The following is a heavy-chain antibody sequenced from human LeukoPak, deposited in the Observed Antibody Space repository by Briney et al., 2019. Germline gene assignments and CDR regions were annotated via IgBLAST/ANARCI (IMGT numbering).Heavy chain of an antibody. V-gene: IGHV3-48*03. CDR1: GFTFSSYE. D-gene: IGHD3-22*01. CDR3: ARMAFHDKGDY. Sequence: PGGSLRLSCAASGFTFSSYEMNWVRQAPGKGLEWVSYISSSGSTIYYADSVKGRFTISRDNAKNSLYLQMNSLRAEDTAVYYCARMAFHDKGDYWGQGTPVTVSS. J-gene: IGHJ4*02. CDR2: ISSSGSTI.